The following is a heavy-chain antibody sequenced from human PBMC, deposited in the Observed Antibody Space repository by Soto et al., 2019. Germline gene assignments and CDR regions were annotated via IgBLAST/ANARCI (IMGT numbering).Heavy chain of an antibody. CDR3: AREISGWAPDAFDI. V-gene: IGHV3-72*01. CDR2: ARKKGNTYTT. J-gene: IGHJ3*02. CDR1: GFTFSGHY. Sequence: GSLRLSCAGSGFTFSGHYMNWVRQAPGKGLEWVGRARKKGNTYTTEYAASVEGRFTISRDDSKNSLYLQMNSLKTEGTALYYCAREISGWAPDAFDIWGQGTMVTVSS. D-gene: IGHD6-19*01.